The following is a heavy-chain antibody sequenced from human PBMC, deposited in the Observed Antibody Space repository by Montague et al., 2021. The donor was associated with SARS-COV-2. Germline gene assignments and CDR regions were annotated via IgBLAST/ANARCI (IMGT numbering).Heavy chain of an antibody. J-gene: IGHJ4*02. CDR2: INYIGDT. CDR3: ARLASSWCFFDY. V-gene: IGHV4-34*01. Sequence: SETLSLTCAVYSGSLSGYYWSWIRQAPGKGLEWIGEINYIGDTYYNPSLTSRVTISMDTSENQFSLKMTSVTAADTAVYYCARLASSWCFFDYWGQGTLVTVSS. CDR1: SGSLSGYY. D-gene: IGHD2-8*01.